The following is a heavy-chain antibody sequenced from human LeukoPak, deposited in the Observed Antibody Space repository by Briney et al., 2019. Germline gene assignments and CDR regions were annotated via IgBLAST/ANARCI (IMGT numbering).Heavy chain of an antibody. V-gene: IGHV4-59*08. CDR3: ARHWETSSWYVDY. J-gene: IGHJ4*02. CDR1: GGSISSYY. D-gene: IGHD6-13*01. CDR2: IYYSGST. Sequence: SETLSLTCTVSGGSISSYYWSWIRQPPGKGLEWIGYIYYSGSTNYNPSLKSRVTISVDTSKDQLSLKLSSVTAADTAVYYCARHWETSSWYVDYWGQGTLVTVSS.